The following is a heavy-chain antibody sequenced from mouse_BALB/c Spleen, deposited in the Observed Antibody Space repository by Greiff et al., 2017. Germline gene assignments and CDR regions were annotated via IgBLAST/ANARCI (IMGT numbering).Heavy chain of an antibody. CDR1: GFSLTCHG. V-gene: IGHV2-9*02. Sequence: VQGVESGPGLVAPSQSLSITCTVSGFSLTCHGVHWVRQPPGKGLEWLGVIWAGGSTNYNPALMSRLSISKDNSKSQVFLKMNSLQTDDTAMYYCARYYDSDQAWFAYWGQGTLVTVSA. J-gene: IGHJ3*01. CDR3: ARYYDSDQAWFAY. D-gene: IGHD2-4*01. CDR2: IWAGGST.